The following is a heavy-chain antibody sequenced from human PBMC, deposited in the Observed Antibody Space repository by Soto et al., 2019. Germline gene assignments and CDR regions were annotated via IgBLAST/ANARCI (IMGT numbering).Heavy chain of an antibody. D-gene: IGHD3-3*01. CDR2: INPNSGGT. V-gene: IGHV1-2*04. CDR3: ARFPRPYYDFWSGYYLNPGETVDYMDV. CDR1: GYTFTGYY. J-gene: IGHJ6*03. Sequence: GASVKVSCKASGYTFTGYYMHWVRQAPGQGLEWMGWINPNSGGTNYAQKFQGWVTMTRDTSISTAYMELRSPRSDDTAVYYCARFPRPYYDFWSGYYLNPGETVDYMDVWGKGTTVTVSS.